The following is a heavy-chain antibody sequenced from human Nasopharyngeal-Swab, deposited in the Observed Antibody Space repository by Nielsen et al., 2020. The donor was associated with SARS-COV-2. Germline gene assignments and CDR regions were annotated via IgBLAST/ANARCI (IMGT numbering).Heavy chain of an antibody. V-gene: IGHV3-30-3*01. D-gene: IGHD3-22*01. CDR3: ASTPLDSSGYYYAFHY. CDR2: ISYDGSNK. J-gene: IGHJ4*02. Sequence: GESLKISCAASGFTFSRYTMHWVRQAPGKGLEWVAVISYDGSNKYYADSVKGRFTISRDISKNTLYLQTNSLRAEDTAVFYCASTPLDSSGYYYAFHYWGRGTLVTVSS. CDR1: GFTFSRYT.